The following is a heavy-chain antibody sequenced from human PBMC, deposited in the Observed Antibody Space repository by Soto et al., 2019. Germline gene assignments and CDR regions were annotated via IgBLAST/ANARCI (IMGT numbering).Heavy chain of an antibody. CDR3: AKDVYDSSGYPKGSIDY. J-gene: IGHJ4*02. CDR1: GFTFSSFA. Sequence: PWGSLRLSCAASGFTFSSFAMAWVRQVPGKGLEWVSGIRSTGSGTYYADSVRGRFTISRDNSKNTLYLQINSLRAEDTAVYYCAKDVYDSSGYPKGSIDYWGQGTLVTVSS. V-gene: IGHV3-23*01. CDR2: IRSTGSGT. D-gene: IGHD3-22*01.